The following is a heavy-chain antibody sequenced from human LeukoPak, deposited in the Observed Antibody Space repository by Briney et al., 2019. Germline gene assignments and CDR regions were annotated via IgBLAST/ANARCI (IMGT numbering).Heavy chain of an antibody. CDR3: ARDDRIAAAGTFDY. CDR1: GFTFSSYS. Sequence: GGSLRLSCAASGFTFSSYSMNWVRQAPGKGLEWVSYISSSSSTIYYADSVKGRFTISRDNSKNTLYLQMNSLRAEDTALYYCARDDRIAAAGTFDYWGQGTLVTVSS. CDR2: ISSSSSTI. D-gene: IGHD6-13*01. J-gene: IGHJ4*02. V-gene: IGHV3-48*01.